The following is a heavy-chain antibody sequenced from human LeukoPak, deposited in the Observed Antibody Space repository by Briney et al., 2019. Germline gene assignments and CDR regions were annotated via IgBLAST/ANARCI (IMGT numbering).Heavy chain of an antibody. V-gene: IGHV3-23*01. Sequence: PGGSLRLSCAASGFTFSSYAMSWVRQAPGKGLEWVSAISGSGGSTYSADSVKGRFTISRDNSKNTLYLQMNSLRAEDTAVYYCAKKRYQLLSHFDYWGQGTLVTVSS. J-gene: IGHJ4*02. D-gene: IGHD2-2*01. CDR2: ISGSGGST. CDR1: GFTFSSYA. CDR3: AKKRYQLLSHFDY.